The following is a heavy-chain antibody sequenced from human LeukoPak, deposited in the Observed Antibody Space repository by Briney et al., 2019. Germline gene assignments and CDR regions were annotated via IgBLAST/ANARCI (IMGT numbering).Heavy chain of an antibody. CDR3: ARIDYGPDY. D-gene: IGHD4-17*01. V-gene: IGHV1-2*02. J-gene: IGHJ4*02. CDR2: INPNTGVT. Sequence: ASVKVSCKASGYTFTVYYIHWMRQAHGQTLEWMGWINPNTGVTDYAQKFQGRVTMTSDTSITTAYMELNRLRSDDTAVYYCARIDYGPDYWGQGTLVTVSS. CDR1: GYTFTVYY.